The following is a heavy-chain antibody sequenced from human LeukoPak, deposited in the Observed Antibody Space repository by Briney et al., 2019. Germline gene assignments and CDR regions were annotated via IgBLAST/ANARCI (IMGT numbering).Heavy chain of an antibody. CDR3: ARDVGYCSGGSCYRWFAS. CDR1: GFTFSTFS. Sequence: PGGSLRLSCAASGFTFSTFSMSWVRQAPGKGLEWVSYISTGSAVTYYADSVRGRFTISRDDARNSVSLQMNSLRADDTAVYYCARDVGYCSGGSCYRWFASWGQGTLVTVSS. V-gene: IGHV3-48*01. J-gene: IGHJ5*01. D-gene: IGHD2-15*01. CDR2: ISTGSAVT.